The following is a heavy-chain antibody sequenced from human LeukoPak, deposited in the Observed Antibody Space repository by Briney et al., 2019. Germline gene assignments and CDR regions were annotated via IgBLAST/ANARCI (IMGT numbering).Heavy chain of an antibody. CDR3: ASLYGSGRKGSDY. J-gene: IGHJ4*02. V-gene: IGHV1-69*13. CDR2: IIPIFGTA. D-gene: IGHD3-10*01. Sequence: GASVKVTCKASGGTFSSYAISWVRQAPGQGLEWMGGIIPIFGTANYAQKFQGRVTITADESTSTAYMELSSLRSEDTAMYYCASLYGSGRKGSDYWGQGTLVTVSS. CDR1: GGTFSSYA.